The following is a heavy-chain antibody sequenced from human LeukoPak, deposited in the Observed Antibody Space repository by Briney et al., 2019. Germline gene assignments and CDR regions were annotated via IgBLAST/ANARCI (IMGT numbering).Heavy chain of an antibody. CDR2: IVPILGTA. CDR3: ARSQGYSYGSSY. CDR1: GGTFSSYA. Sequence: SVKVSCKASGGTFSSYAISWVRQAPGQGLEWMGGIVPILGTANYAQKFQGRVTITADDSTGTAYMELTSLRSADTAVYYCARSQGYSYGSSYWGQGTLVTVSS. J-gene: IGHJ4*02. D-gene: IGHD5-18*01. V-gene: IGHV1-69*01.